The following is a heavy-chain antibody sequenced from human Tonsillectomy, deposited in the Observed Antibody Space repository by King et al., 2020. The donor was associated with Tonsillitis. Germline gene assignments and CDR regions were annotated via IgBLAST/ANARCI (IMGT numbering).Heavy chain of an antibody. D-gene: IGHD3-22*01. V-gene: IGHV3-11*01. J-gene: IGHJ3*02. Sequence: VQLVESGGGLVKPGGSLRLSCAASGFTFSDYYMSWIRQAPGKGLEWVSFISSSGSTIYYADSVKGRFTISRDNAKNSLYLQMNSLRAEDTAVYYCARDWDYYDSSGRLADAFDIWGQGTMVTVSS. CDR2: ISSSGSTI. CDR3: ARDWDYYDSSGRLADAFDI. CDR1: GFTFSDYY.